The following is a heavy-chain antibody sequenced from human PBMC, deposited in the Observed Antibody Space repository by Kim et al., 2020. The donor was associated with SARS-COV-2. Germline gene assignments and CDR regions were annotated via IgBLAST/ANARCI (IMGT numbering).Heavy chain of an antibody. J-gene: IGHJ4*02. CDR2: IIVIFGNS. D-gene: IGHD1-26*01. CDR1: GGTFSNYG. V-gene: IGHV1-69*13. CDR3: ARWSWDLLYRVGF. Sequence: SVKVSCKASGGTFSNYGIRWVRQAPGQGLEWMGVIIVIFGNSNYAQKFQGRVTITADASTSTVYMELSSLRSEDTAVYYCARWSWDLLYRVGFWGREPQLIVSA.